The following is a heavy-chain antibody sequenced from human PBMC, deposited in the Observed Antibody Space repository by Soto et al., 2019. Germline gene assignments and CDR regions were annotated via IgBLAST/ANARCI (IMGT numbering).Heavy chain of an antibody. CDR3: AMPSLLLWFGELDLSDYYGMDV. CDR2: ISGSGGST. V-gene: IGHV3-23*01. J-gene: IGHJ6*02. Sequence: EVQLLESGGGLVQPGGSLRLSCAASGFTFSSYAMSWVRQAPGKGLEWVSAISGSGGSTYYADSVKGRFTISRDNSKNTLYLQMNSLRAEDTAVYYCAMPSLLLWFGELDLSDYYGMDVWGQGTTVTVSS. D-gene: IGHD3-10*01. CDR1: GFTFSSYA.